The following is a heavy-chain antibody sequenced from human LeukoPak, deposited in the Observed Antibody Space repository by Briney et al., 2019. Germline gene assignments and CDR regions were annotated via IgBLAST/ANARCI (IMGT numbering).Heavy chain of an antibody. CDR3: AELGITMIGGV. CDR2: ISYNGRSI. CDR1: GFIFSTYE. V-gene: IGHV3-48*03. Sequence: GGSLRLSCAASGFIFSTYEMNWVRQAPGKGLEWLSYISYNGRSIYYADSVKGRFTISRDNAKNSLYLQMNSLRVEDTAVYYCAELGITMIGGVWGKGTTVTISS. J-gene: IGHJ6*04. D-gene: IGHD3-10*02.